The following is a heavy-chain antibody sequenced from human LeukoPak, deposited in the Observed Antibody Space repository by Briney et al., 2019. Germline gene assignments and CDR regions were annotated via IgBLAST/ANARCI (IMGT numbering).Heavy chain of an antibody. D-gene: IGHD6-13*01. CDR2: IKQDGSEK. V-gene: IGHV3-7*01. Sequence: PGGSLRLSCAASGFSFSSYWMTWVRQAPGKGLEWVANIKQDGSEKYYVDSVMGRFTISRDNAKNSLYLQMNSLRAEDTAVYYCARMSTSSWYVCDYWGQGTLVTVSS. CDR1: GFSFSSYW. J-gene: IGHJ4*02. CDR3: ARMSTSSWYVCDY.